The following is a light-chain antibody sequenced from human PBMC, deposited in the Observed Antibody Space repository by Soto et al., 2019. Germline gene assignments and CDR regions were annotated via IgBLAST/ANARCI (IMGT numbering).Light chain of an antibody. Sequence: QSALAQPPSASGSPGQSVTISCTGTSSDVGGYNYVSWYQQHPGKAPKLMIYEVSKRPSGVPDRFSGSKSGNTASLTVSGLQDEDEADYYCSSYAGSNVVFGGGTNLTVL. CDR2: EVS. J-gene: IGLJ2*01. CDR1: SSDVGGYNY. CDR3: SSYAGSNVV. V-gene: IGLV2-8*01.